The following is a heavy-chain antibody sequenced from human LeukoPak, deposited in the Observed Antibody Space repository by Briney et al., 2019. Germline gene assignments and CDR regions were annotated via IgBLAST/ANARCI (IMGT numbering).Heavy chain of an antibody. CDR2: IYTSGST. J-gene: IGHJ6*03. V-gene: IGHV4-61*02. CDR3: ARTYCGGDCRGYYYHYYMDV. D-gene: IGHD2-21*02. CDR1: GGSISSGSYY. Sequence: SQTLSLTCTVSGGSISSGSYYWSWIRQPAGRGLEWIGRIYTSGSTKYNPSLKSRVTISVDRSKNRFSLKLSSVTAANTAVYYCARTYCGGDCRGYYYHYYMDVWGKGTTVTISS.